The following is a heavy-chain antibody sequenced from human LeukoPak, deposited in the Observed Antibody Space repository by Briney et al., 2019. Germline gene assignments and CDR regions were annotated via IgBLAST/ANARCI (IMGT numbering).Heavy chain of an antibody. CDR3: ARHDPIPMGIAV. D-gene: IGHD3-10*01. V-gene: IGHV4-59*08. Sequence: SETLSLTCTVSGGSISSDYWSWIRQPPGKGLEWSGDIYDSGSTNYNPSLTSRGTKSVDTSKNQFSLTLSSVTAADTAVYYCARHDPIPMGIAVWGQATTVTASS. J-gene: IGHJ6*02. CDR1: GGSISSDY. CDR2: IYDSGST.